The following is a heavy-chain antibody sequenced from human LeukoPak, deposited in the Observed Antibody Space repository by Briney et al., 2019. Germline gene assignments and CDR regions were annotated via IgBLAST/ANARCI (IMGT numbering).Heavy chain of an antibody. CDR1: GFTFSSYS. J-gene: IGHJ5*02. Sequence: GESLKISCAASGFTFSSYSMNWVRQAPGKGLEWVSYISSSSSTIYYADSVKGRFTISRDNAKNSLYLQMNSLRAEDTAVYYCARDNIPDFWSGSFDPWGQGTLVTVSS. D-gene: IGHD3-3*01. V-gene: IGHV3-48*01. CDR3: ARDNIPDFWSGSFDP. CDR2: ISSSSSTI.